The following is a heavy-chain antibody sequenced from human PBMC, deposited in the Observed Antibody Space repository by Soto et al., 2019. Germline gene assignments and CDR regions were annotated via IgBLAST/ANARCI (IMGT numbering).Heavy chain of an antibody. D-gene: IGHD1-26*01. Sequence: PGGSLRLSCAASGFAVSSHFMNWVRQTPGRGLEWVSVIYSGGSTYYVDSVKGRFTISRDNSKNTLFLQMNSLRGDDTAMYYRARSGSYVNGFDHWGLGTQVTVSS. CDR2: IYSGGST. CDR1: GFAVSSHF. V-gene: IGHV3-53*01. CDR3: ARSGSYVNGFDH. J-gene: IGHJ4*02.